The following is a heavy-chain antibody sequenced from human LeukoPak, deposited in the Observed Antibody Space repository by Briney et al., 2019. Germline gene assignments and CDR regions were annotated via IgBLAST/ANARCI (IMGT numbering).Heavy chain of an antibody. CDR2: ISSSGSTI. V-gene: IGHV3-11*01. CDR1: GFTFSDYY. CDR3: ARESEPRTFTTYYDFWSGYYSRAGPFDY. D-gene: IGHD3-3*01. Sequence: GGSLRLSCAASGFTFSDYYMSWIRQAPGKGLEWVSYISSSGSTIYYADSVKGRFTISRDNAKNSLYLQMNSLRAEDTAAYYCARESEPRTFTTYYDFWSGYYSRAGPFDYWGQGTLVTVSS. J-gene: IGHJ4*02.